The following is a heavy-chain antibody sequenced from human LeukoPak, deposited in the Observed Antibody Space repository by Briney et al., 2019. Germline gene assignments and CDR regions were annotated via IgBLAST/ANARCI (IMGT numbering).Heavy chain of an antibody. D-gene: IGHD3-22*01. J-gene: IGHJ4*02. V-gene: IGHV4-59*01. CDR1: GGSISSYW. CDR3: AMGGGWLPDY. CDR2: IHHSGST. Sequence: PSETLSLTCTASGGSISSYWWSWIRQPPGKGLEWIGYIHHSGSTNYNPSLKSRVTISVDTSKSQLPLNLNSVTAADTAVYYCAMGGGWLPDYWGQGTLVTVSS.